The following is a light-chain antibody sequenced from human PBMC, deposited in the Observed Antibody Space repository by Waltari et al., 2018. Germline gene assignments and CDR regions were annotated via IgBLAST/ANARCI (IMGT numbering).Light chain of an antibody. J-gene: IGKJ1*01. CDR1: QSVSSSD. CDR2: GPS. CDR3: QQYGSSPWT. Sequence: EIVLTQSPVTLSLSPGERATLSCRASQSVSSSDLAWYQQKPGQAPRLLIYGPSSRATGTPDRFSGSGSGTDFTLTISRLEPEDXXVYYCQQYGSSPWTFGQGTKVEIK. V-gene: IGKV3-20*01.